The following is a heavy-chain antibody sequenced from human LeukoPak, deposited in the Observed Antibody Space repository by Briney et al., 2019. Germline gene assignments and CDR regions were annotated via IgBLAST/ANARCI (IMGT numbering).Heavy chain of an antibody. CDR3: ARDMGVVVMGIRPYNWFDP. J-gene: IGHJ5*02. V-gene: IGHV1-46*01. CDR2: INPSGGST. Sequence: GASVTVSFTASGYTFTSYYIHWVRHAPGQGLEWMGLINPSGGSTSSEQTFPGRVTMTSDMSTSTVSMELSSLRSEDTATYDCARDMGVVVMGIRPYNWFDPWGQGTLVTVSS. D-gene: IGHD3-22*01. CDR1: GYTFTSYY.